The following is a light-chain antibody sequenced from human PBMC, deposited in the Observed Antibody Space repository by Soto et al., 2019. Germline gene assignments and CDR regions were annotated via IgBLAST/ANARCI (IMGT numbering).Light chain of an antibody. CDR2: GAS. J-gene: IGKJ4*01. CDR3: QQYNNWPG. V-gene: IGKV3-15*01. Sequence: EIVMTQSPATLSVSPGERATLSCRASQSVSSNLAWYQQKPGQAPRLLIYGASTRATGIPARFSGSGSGTEFTLTISSLQSEDFAVSYCQQYNNWPGFGGGTKVEIK. CDR1: QSVSSN.